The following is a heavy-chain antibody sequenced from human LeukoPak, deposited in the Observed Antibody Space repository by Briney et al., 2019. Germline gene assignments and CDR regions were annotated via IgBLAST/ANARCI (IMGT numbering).Heavy chain of an antibody. V-gene: IGHV3-30*18. J-gene: IGHJ4*02. CDR3: AKGGFCSSTSCYPNHFNS. D-gene: IGHD2-2*01. CDR1: GFTLSHYA. Sequence: SGGSLRLSCAASGFTLSHYAMHWVRQAPGKGLEWVALISNDGSFKLYADSVKGRFTISRDNSKNTLDLQLSSLRAEDTAVYYCAKGGFCSSTSCYPNHFNSWGQGTLVTVSS. CDR2: ISNDGSFK.